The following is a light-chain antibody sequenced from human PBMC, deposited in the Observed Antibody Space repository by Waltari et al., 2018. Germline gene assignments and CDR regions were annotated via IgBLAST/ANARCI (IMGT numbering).Light chain of an antibody. Sequence: DIVMTQSPDSLAVSLGERATINCKSNQSVSSNSHSKNYLAWYQQKPGQPPKLLIYWASTRESGVPDRFSGSGSGTDFTLTISSLQAEDVAVYYCQQYDSPPYAFGQGTKLEIK. CDR2: WAS. CDR3: QQYDSPPYA. J-gene: IGKJ2*01. V-gene: IGKV4-1*01. CDR1: QSVSSNSHSKNY.